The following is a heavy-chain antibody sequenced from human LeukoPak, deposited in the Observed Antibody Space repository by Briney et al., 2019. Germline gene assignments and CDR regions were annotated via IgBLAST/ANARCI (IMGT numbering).Heavy chain of an antibody. V-gene: IGHV4-34*01. CDR1: GGSFSGYY. CDR3: ARASTMVRGAGRFDL. J-gene: IGHJ5*02. D-gene: IGHD3-10*01. CDR2: INHSGST. Sequence: SETLSLTCAVYGGSFSGYYWSWIRQPPGKGLEWIGEINHSGSTNYNPSLKSRVTISVDTSKNQFSLKLSSVTAADTAVYYCARASTMVRGAGRFDLWGQGTLVTVSS.